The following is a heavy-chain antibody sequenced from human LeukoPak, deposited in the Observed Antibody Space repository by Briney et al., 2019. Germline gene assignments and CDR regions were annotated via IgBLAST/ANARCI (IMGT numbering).Heavy chain of an antibody. Sequence: GESLRLFCAASGFTVRSYSMNWVRQAPGKGLEWVSSISSSSSDIYYADSVKGRFTISRDNAKNSLYLQMNSLRAEDTAVYYCARDQADTAMVPPYFDYWGQGTLVTVSS. CDR1: GFTVRSYS. J-gene: IGHJ4*02. D-gene: IGHD5-18*01. V-gene: IGHV3-21*01. CDR3: ARDQADTAMVPPYFDY. CDR2: ISSSSSDI.